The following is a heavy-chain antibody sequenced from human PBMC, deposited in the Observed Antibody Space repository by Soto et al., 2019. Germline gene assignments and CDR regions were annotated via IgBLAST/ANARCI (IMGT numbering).Heavy chain of an antibody. CDR2: INHSGST. V-gene: IGHV4-34*01. CDR1: GGSFSGYY. Sequence: PSETLSLTCAVYGGSFSGYYWSWIRQPPGKGLEWIGEINHSGSTNYNPSLKSRVTISVDTSKNQFSLKLSSVTAADTAVYYCARVSARGKTRYNSSGSRPYWFDPWGQGTLVTVSS. D-gene: IGHD6-19*01. J-gene: IGHJ5*02. CDR3: ARVSARGKTRYNSSGSRPYWFDP.